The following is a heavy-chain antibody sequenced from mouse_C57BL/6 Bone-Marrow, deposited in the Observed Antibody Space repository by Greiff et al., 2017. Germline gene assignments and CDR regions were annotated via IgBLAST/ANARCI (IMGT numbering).Heavy chain of an antibody. CDR1: GFSLTSYG. CDR3: ARRFYGYFAY. J-gene: IGHJ3*01. V-gene: IGHV2-6*01. Sequence: VQRVESGPGLVAPSPSLSITCTVSGFSLTSYGVDWVRQSPGKGLEWLGVIWGVGSTNYNSALKSRLSISKDNSKSQVFLKMNSLQTDDTAMYYCARRFYGYFAYWGQGTLVTVSA. CDR2: IWGVGST. D-gene: IGHD1-2*01.